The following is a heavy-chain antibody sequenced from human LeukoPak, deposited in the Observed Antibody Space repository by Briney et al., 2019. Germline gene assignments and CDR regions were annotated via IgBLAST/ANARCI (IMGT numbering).Heavy chain of an antibody. CDR1: GFTFSSYS. V-gene: IGHV3-48*01. D-gene: IGHD3/OR15-3a*01. CDR2: IGSSGSPI. J-gene: IGHJ4*02. CDR3: AGMIFGVLNNFDY. Sequence: GGSLRLSCAASGFTFSSYSMNWVRQAPGKGLEWVSYIGSSGSPIYYADSVKGRVTISRDNAKNSLYLQMNSLRADDTAVYYCAGMIFGVLNNFDYWGQGTLVTVSS.